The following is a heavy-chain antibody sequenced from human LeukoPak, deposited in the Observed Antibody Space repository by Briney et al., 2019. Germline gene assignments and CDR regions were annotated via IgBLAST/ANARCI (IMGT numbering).Heavy chain of an antibody. CDR3: AKGRYYYDSSGYYYFDY. Sequence: GGSLRLSCAASGFTFSSYAMSWVRQAPGKGLEWVSAISGSGGSTYYADSVKGRFTISRDNSKNALYLQMNSLRAEDTAVYYCAKGRYYYDSSGYYYFDYWGQGTLVTVSS. CDR2: ISGSGGST. CDR1: GFTFSSYA. D-gene: IGHD3-22*01. V-gene: IGHV3-23*01. J-gene: IGHJ4*02.